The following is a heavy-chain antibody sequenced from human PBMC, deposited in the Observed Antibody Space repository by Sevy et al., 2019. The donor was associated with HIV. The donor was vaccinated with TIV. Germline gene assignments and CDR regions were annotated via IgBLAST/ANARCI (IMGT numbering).Heavy chain of an antibody. V-gene: IGHV3-30-3*01. CDR3: ARDHRVTGTTWGYYYYYGMDV. J-gene: IGHJ6*02. CDR1: GFTFSSYA. Sequence: GGSLRLSCAASGFTFSSYAMHWVRQAPGKGLEWVAVISYDGSNKYYADSVKGRFTISRDNSKNTLYLQTNSLRAEDTAVYYCARDHRVTGTTWGYYYYYGMDVWGQGTTVTVSS. D-gene: IGHD1-7*01. CDR2: ISYDGSNK.